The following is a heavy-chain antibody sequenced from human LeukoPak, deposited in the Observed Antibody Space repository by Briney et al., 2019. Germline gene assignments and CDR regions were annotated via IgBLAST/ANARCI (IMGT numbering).Heavy chain of an antibody. J-gene: IGHJ4*02. CDR1: GYTFTGYY. Sequence: ASVKVSCKASGYTFTGYYMHWVRQAPGQGLGWMGWINPNSGGTNYAQKFQGRVTMTRDTSISTAYMELSRLRSDDTAVYYCARGFYYGSGSLKYFDYWGQGTLVTVSS. D-gene: IGHD3-10*01. CDR3: ARGFYYGSGSLKYFDY. V-gene: IGHV1-2*02. CDR2: INPNSGGT.